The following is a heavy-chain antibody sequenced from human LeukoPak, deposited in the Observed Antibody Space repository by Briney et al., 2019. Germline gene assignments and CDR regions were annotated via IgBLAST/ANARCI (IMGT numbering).Heavy chain of an antibody. V-gene: IGHV3-21*01. CDR3: ARHWVYYYGSGSYLDY. CDR1: GFTFSSYS. CDR2: ISSSSSYI. D-gene: IGHD3-10*01. J-gene: IGHJ4*02. Sequence: GGSLRLSCAASGFTFSSYSMNWVRQAPGKGLEWVSSISSSSSYIYYADSVKGRFTISRDNAKNSLYLQMNSLRAEDTAVYYCARHWVYYYGSGSYLDYWGQGTLVTVSS.